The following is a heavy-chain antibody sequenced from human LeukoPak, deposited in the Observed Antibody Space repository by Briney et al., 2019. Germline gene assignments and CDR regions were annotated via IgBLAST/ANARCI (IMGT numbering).Heavy chain of an antibody. CDR3: ARDRRFDGSGSSDY. Sequence: SVKVSGKASGYTFTSYYMHWVRQAPGQGLEWMGGIIPIFGTANYAQKFQGRVTITADESTSTAYMELSSLRSEDTAVYYCARDRRFDGSGSSDYWGQGTLVTVSS. V-gene: IGHV1-69*13. J-gene: IGHJ4*02. CDR2: IIPIFGTA. D-gene: IGHD3-10*01. CDR1: GYTFTSYY.